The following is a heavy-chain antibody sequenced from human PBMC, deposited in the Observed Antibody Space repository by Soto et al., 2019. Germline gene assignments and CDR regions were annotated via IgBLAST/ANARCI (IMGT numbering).Heavy chain of an antibody. CDR3: ARDGARDRGDKGFDY. CDR1: GFTFSSYT. CDR2: ITSTSTYI. D-gene: IGHD2-21*02. J-gene: IGHJ4*02. V-gene: IGHV3-21*01. Sequence: VGSLRLSCAASGFTFSSYTMHWVRQAPGKGLEWVSSITSTSTYIYYTDSLKGRFTISRDNANNSLFLQMNSLGPGDTAVYCCARDGARDRGDKGFDYWGQGTVVTVSS.